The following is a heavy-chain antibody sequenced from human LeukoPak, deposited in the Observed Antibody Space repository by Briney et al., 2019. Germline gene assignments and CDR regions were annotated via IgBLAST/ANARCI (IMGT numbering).Heavy chain of an antibody. V-gene: IGHV1-18*01. J-gene: IGHJ4*02. D-gene: IGHD6-13*01. CDR1: GYIFTSYG. CDR3: AREKIAAAGTLFRLEHYFDY. Sequence: GASVKVSCKASGYIFTSYGVNWVRQAPGQGLEWMGWISAYNGNTNYAQKLQGRVTMTTDTSTSTAYMELRSLRSDDTAVYYCAREKIAAAGTLFRLEHYFDYWGQGTLVTVSS. CDR2: ISAYNGNT.